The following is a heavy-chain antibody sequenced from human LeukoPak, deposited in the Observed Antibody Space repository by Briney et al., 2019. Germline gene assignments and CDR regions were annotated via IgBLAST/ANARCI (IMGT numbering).Heavy chain of an antibody. CDR3: ARSLNSGWYYFDY. CDR2: IYTSGST. Sequence: SQTLSLTCTVSGGSISSGGYYWSWIRQPAGKGLEWIGRIYTSGSTNYNPSLKSRVTISVDTSKNQFSLKLSSVTAADTAVYYCARSLNSGWYYFDYWGRGTLVTVSS. V-gene: IGHV4-61*02. CDR1: GGSISSGGYY. J-gene: IGHJ4*02. D-gene: IGHD6-19*01.